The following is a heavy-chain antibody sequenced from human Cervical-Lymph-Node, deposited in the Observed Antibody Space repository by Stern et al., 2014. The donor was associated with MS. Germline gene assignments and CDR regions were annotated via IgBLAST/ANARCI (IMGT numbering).Heavy chain of an antibody. Sequence: VQLVEPGPGLVKPSQTLSLTCTVSGVSMSSGSYHWSWIRQPAGKGLEWIGHIYTSGNTNYNPSLRGRVAMSVDTSKNQFSLKLSSVTAADTAVYYCATDGEWGVPDYWGQGALVIVSS. J-gene: IGHJ4*02. CDR2: IYTSGNT. CDR1: GVSMSSGSYH. CDR3: ATDGEWGVPDY. D-gene: IGHD2-8*01. V-gene: IGHV4-61*02.